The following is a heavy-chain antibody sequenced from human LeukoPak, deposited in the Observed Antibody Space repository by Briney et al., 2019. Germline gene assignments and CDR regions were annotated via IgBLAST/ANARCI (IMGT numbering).Heavy chain of an antibody. CDR1: GFTVSSNY. D-gene: IGHD3-22*01. CDR2: IYSGGST. J-gene: IGHJ4*02. Sequence: GGSLRLSCAASGFTVSSNYMSWVRQAPGKGLEWVSVIYSGGSTYYADSVKGRFTISRDNAKNSLYLQMNSLRAEDTAVYYCVRGSTLSSGPAYWGQGALVTVSS. CDR3: VRGSTLSSGPAY. V-gene: IGHV3-66*01.